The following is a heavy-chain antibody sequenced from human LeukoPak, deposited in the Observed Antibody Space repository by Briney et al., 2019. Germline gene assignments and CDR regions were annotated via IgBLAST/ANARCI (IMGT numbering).Heavy chain of an antibody. CDR3: AKDKYYGSGSYFDY. D-gene: IGHD3-10*01. CDR1: GFTFSSYG. Sequence: GGSLRLSYAASGFTFSSYGMHWVRQAPGKGLEWVAVISYDGSNKYYADSVKGRFTISRDNSKNTLYLQMNSLRAEDTAVYYCAKDKYYGSGSYFDYWGQGTLVTVSS. V-gene: IGHV3-30*18. J-gene: IGHJ4*02. CDR2: ISYDGSNK.